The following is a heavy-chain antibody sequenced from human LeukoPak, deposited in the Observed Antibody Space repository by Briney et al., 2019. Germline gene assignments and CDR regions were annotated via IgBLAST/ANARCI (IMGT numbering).Heavy chain of an antibody. Sequence: ASLKVSCTASGYTFSSYAMNWVRQAPGQGLEWMGWINTNTGNPTYAQGFTGRFVFSLDTSVSTAYLQISSLQAEDTAVYYCARSNNDGDYLGVGFDYWGQGTLVTVSS. CDR2: INTNTGNP. CDR3: ARSNNDGDYLGVGFDY. D-gene: IGHD4-17*01. CDR1: GYTFSSYA. V-gene: IGHV7-4-1*02. J-gene: IGHJ4*02.